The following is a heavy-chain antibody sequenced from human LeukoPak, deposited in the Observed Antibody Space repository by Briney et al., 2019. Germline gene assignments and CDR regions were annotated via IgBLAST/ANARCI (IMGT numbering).Heavy chain of an antibody. V-gene: IGHV1-2*06. CDR1: GYTFTGYY. CDR2: INPNSGGT. D-gene: IGHD1-26*01. Sequence: ASVKVSCKASGYTFTGYYMHWVRQAPGQGLEWMGRINPNSGGTNYAQKFQGRVTMTRDTSISTAYMEPSRLRSDDTAVYYCARAPYSGRGFDPWGQGTLVTVSS. J-gene: IGHJ5*02. CDR3: ARAPYSGRGFDP.